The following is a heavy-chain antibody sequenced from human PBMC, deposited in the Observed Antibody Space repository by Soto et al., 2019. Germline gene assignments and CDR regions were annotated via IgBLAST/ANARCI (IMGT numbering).Heavy chain of an antibody. D-gene: IGHD6-6*01. V-gene: IGHV5-51*01. CDR3: ARTRSFTLGFYYDGMDV. CDR1: GYSFASYW. CDR2: TYPGDSDT. Sequence: ESLKISCQGSGYSFASYWIIWFRQIPGKDLEWMGITYPGDSDTRYSPSFQGQVTISADKSLRTAYLQWTSLKASDTALYYCARTRSFTLGFYYDGMDVWGQGTTVTVSS. J-gene: IGHJ6*02.